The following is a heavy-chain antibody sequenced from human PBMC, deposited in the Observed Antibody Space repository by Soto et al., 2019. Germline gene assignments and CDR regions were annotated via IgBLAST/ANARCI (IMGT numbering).Heavy chain of an antibody. CDR3: VKEKYADFWMGYYPVFKDF. CDR1: GFTFSSYA. CDR2: ISGSGGST. V-gene: IGHV3-23*01. D-gene: IGHD3-3*01. J-gene: IGHJ6*03. Sequence: GGSLRLSCAALGFTFSSYAMSWVRQAPGKGLEWVSTISGSGGSTYYADSVKGRFTISRDNSKNTLYLQMNSLRAEDTAVYYYVKEKYADFWMGYYPVFKDFGGKGPTVTVSS.